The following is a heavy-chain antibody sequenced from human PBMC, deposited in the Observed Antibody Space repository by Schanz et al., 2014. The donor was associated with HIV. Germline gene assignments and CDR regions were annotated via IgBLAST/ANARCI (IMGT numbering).Heavy chain of an antibody. D-gene: IGHD6-19*01. CDR1: GFTFSTYA. CDR2: IWYDGSNK. CDR3: STDIAVAGRGGMDL. V-gene: IGHV3-33*08. Sequence: QVQLVESGGGVVQPGRSLRLSCAASGFTFSTYAMHWVRQAPGKGLEWGAVIWYDGSNKDYADSVKGRFTISRDNSKKTLHLQMNSLRPEDTAVYYCSTDIAVAGRGGMDLWGQGTTVTVAS. J-gene: IGHJ6*02.